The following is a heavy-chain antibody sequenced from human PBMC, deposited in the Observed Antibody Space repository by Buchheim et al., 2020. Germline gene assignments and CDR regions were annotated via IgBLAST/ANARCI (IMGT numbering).Heavy chain of an antibody. CDR3: ARETAGPYYDSNGYYFDY. V-gene: IGHV4-61*02. CDR2: IYTSGST. Sequence: QVQLQESGPGLVKPSQTLSLTCTVSGGSISSGSYYWSWIRQPAGKGLEWIGRIYTSGSTNYNPSLKSRVTISVDTSKNQFSLKLSSVTAADTAVYYCARETAGPYYDSNGYYFDYWGQGTL. CDR1: GGSISSGSYY. J-gene: IGHJ4*02. D-gene: IGHD3-22*01.